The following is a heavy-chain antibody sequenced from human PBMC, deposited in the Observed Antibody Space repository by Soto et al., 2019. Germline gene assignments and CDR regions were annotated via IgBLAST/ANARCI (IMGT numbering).Heavy chain of an antibody. CDR3: AHSYYYDSCRY. D-gene: IGHD3-22*01. CDR1: GFSLSTSGVG. J-gene: IGHJ4*02. CDR2: IYWDDDK. V-gene: IGHV2-5*02. Sequence: QITLKESGPTLVKPTQTLTLTCTFSGFSLSTSGVGVGWIRQPPGKALEWLALIYWDDDKRYSPSLKSRLTXTXATSKNQVVLTMTNMDPVDTATYYCAHSYYYDSCRYWGQGTLVTVSS.